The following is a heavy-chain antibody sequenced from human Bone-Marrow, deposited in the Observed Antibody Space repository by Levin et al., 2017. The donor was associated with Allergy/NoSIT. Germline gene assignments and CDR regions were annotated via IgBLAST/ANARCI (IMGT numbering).Heavy chain of an antibody. J-gene: IGHJ3*02. Sequence: PGGSLRLSCAASGFTFSSYAMHWVRQAPGKGLEWVAVISYDGSNKYYADSVKGRFTISRDNSKNTLYLQMNSLRAEDTAVYYCEALSRPDAFDIWGQGTMVTVSS. CDR3: EALSRPDAFDI. CDR2: ISYDGSNK. CDR1: GFTFSSYA. V-gene: IGHV3-30*04. D-gene: IGHD6-6*01.